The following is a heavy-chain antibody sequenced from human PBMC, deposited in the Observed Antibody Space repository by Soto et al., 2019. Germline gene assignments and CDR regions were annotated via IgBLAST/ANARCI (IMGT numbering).Heavy chain of an antibody. CDR1: GFTFSSYG. CDR3: AKDLTPMVRKLYYGMDV. CDR2: ISYDGSNK. V-gene: IGHV3-30*18. D-gene: IGHD3-10*01. J-gene: IGHJ6*02. Sequence: GGSLRLSCAASGFTFSSYGMHWVRQAPGKGLEWVAVISYDGSNKYYADSVKGRFTISRDNSKNTLYLQMNSLRAEDTAVYYCAKDLTPMVRKLYYGMDVWGQGTTVTVSS.